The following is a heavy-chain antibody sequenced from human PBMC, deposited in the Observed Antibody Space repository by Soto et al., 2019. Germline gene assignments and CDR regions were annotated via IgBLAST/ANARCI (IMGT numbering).Heavy chain of an antibody. CDR1: GGSISSGGYY. CDR2: IYYSGST. CDR3: ARDFISSGYLYYGMDV. Sequence: SETPSLTCTVSGGSISSGGYYWSWIRQHPGKGLEWIGYIYYSGSTYYNPSLKSRVTISVDTSKNQFSLKLSSVTAADTAVYYCARDFISSGYLYYGMDVWGQGTTVTVSS. V-gene: IGHV4-31*03. D-gene: IGHD3-22*01. J-gene: IGHJ6*02.